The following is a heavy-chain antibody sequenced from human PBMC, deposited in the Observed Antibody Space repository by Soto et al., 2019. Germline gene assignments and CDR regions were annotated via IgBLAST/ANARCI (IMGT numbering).Heavy chain of an antibody. Sequence: VGSLRLSCAASGVTFRSYSMNWVRQAPGKGLEWVSSISSSSSYIYYADSVKGRFTISRDNAKNSLYLQMNSLRAEDTAVYYCARSLYPYCSSTSCYAAFDIWGQGTMVTVSS. CDR1: GVTFRSYS. J-gene: IGHJ3*02. D-gene: IGHD2-2*01. CDR3: ARSLYPYCSSTSCYAAFDI. CDR2: ISSSSSYI. V-gene: IGHV3-21*01.